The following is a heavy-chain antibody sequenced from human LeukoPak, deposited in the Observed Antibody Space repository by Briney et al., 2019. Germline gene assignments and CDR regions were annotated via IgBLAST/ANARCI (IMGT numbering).Heavy chain of an antibody. V-gene: IGHV4-39*01. CDR1: GGSIDSRSYY. Sequence: SETLSLTCTVSGGSIDSRSYYWDWIRQAPGKGLEWIGTIYHSGSTEYNPSLKSRVAIFVDTSKNQFSLILHSVAAANTAVYYCARRSEFDNTHYHYFDYWGQGALVTVSS. D-gene: IGHD2-15*01. J-gene: IGHJ4*02. CDR2: IYHSGST. CDR3: ARRSEFDNTHYHYFDY.